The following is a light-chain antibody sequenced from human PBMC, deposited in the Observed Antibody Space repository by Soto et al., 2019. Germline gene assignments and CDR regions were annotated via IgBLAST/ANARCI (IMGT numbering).Light chain of an antibody. CDR1: QSISSW. J-gene: IGKJ1*01. Sequence: DIQMTQSPSTLSASVGDRVTITCRASQSISSWLAWYQQKPGKAPKLLIYDASSLESGVPSRFSGSGSGTEFTLTISSLQAADFVTYYCQQYNSYSWTFGQGTKVDIK. CDR3: QQYNSYSWT. V-gene: IGKV1-5*01. CDR2: DAS.